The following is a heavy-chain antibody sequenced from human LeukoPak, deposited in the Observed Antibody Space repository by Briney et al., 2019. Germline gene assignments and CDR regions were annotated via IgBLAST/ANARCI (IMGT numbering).Heavy chain of an antibody. CDR1: GGSISSGGYY. CDR3: ARDVGYYGSGSYSDY. J-gene: IGHJ4*02. Sequence: SETLSLTCTVSGGSISSGGYYWSWIRQPPGKGLEWIGYIYYSGSTYYNPSLKSRVTISVDTSKNQFSLKLSSVTAADTAVYYCARDVGYYGSGSYSDYWGQGTLVTVSS. CDR2: IYYSGST. D-gene: IGHD3-10*01. V-gene: IGHV4-31*03.